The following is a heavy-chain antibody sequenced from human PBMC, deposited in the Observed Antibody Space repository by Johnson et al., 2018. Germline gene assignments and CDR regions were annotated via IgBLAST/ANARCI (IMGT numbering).Heavy chain of an antibody. Sequence: QVQLQESGPGLVKPSQTLSLSCTVSGGSISSGSHYWSWIRQPPGKGLEWIGYIYYSGGTNYNPSLKSRVTISVDTSKNQFSLKLSSVTGADTAVYYCARSKVVPAGYGMDVWGQGTTVTVSS. J-gene: IGHJ6*02. V-gene: IGHV4-61*01. D-gene: IGHD2-2*01. CDR3: ARSKVVPAGYGMDV. CDR1: GGSISSGSHY. CDR2: IYYSGGT.